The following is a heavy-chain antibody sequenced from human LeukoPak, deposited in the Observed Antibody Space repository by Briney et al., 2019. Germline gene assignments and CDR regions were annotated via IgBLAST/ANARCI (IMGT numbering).Heavy chain of an antibody. D-gene: IGHD2-15*01. V-gene: IGHV4-59*01. CDR2: IYSTGGT. CDR1: GGSISSYY. CDR3: ARDGYCSGGSCRENFDI. J-gene: IGHJ3*02. Sequence: SETLSLTCTVSGGSISSYYWSWIRQPPGKGLEWIGFIYSTGGTNYNPSLKSRVAISIDTSRNHFSLKLNSVTAADTAVYYCARDGYCSGGSCRENFDIWGQGTMVTVSS.